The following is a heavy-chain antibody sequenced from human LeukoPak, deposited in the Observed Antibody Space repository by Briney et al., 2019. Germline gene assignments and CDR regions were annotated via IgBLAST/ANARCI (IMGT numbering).Heavy chain of an antibody. Sequence: SETLSLTCTVSGYSISSGYYWGWIRQPPGKGLEWTGSIDHSGSTYYNPSLKSRITISVDTSKNQFSLKLSSVTAADTAVYYCAKAGFRVAFGAVIVQQRHYFDYWGQGTLVTVSS. D-gene: IGHD3-16*02. CDR3: AKAGFRVAFGAVIVQQRHYFDY. J-gene: IGHJ4*02. CDR2: IDHSGST. V-gene: IGHV4-38-2*02. CDR1: GYSISSGYY.